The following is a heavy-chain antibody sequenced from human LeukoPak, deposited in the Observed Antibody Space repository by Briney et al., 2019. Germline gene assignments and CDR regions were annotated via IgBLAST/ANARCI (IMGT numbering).Heavy chain of an antibody. CDR3: ARSAYCGGDCYSGANDY. V-gene: IGHV3-30-3*01. Sequence: PGRSLRLSCAASGFTFSSYAMHWVRQAPGKGLEWVAVISYAGNKKFYADSVKGRFTISRDNSKNTLYLEMNSVTAEDTALYYCARSAYCGGDCYSGANDYWGQGTLVTVSS. D-gene: IGHD2-21*02. CDR1: GFTFSSYA. CDR2: ISYAGNKK. J-gene: IGHJ4*02.